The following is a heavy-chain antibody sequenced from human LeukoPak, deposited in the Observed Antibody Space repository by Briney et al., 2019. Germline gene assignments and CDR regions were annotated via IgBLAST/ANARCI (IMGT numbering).Heavy chain of an antibody. V-gene: IGHV4-39*07. CDR2: IYYSGTT. J-gene: IGHJ4*02. Sequence: SETLSLTCTVPGGSFNDYYWGWIRQPPGKGLEWIGSIYYSGTTFYNPSLKNRVTISMDTSKSQFSLKLSSVTAADTAVYSCTRDRGHGSQDYWGQGTLVTVS. CDR1: GGSFNDYY. CDR3: TRDRGHGSQDY. D-gene: IGHD1-26*01.